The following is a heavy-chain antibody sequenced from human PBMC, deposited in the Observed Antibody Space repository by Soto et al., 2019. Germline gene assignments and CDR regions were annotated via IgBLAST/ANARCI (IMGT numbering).Heavy chain of an antibody. CDR3: ARGARSKYYGSGSSLTYYYYMDV. CDR2: MNPNSGNT. Sequence: ASVKVSCKASGYTFTSYDINWVRQATGQGLECMGWMNPNSGNTGYAQKFQGRVTMTRNTSISTAYMELSSLRSEDTAVYYCARGARSKYYGSGSSLTYYYYMDVWGKGTTVTVSS. J-gene: IGHJ6*03. D-gene: IGHD3-10*01. V-gene: IGHV1-8*01. CDR1: GYTFTSYD.